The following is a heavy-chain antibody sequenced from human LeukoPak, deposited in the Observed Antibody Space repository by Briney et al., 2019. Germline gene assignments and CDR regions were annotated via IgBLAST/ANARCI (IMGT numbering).Heavy chain of an antibody. V-gene: IGHV3-30-3*01. Sequence: GGSLRLSCAASGFTFSSYAMHWVRQAPGKGLEWVAVISYDGSNKYYADSVKGRFTISRDNSKNTLYLQMNSLRPEDTAVFYCAKGLGVGYCGDGSCYVYGMDVWGQGTTVTVSS. J-gene: IGHJ6*02. CDR3: AKGLGVGYCGDGSCYVYGMDV. CDR1: GFTFSSYA. D-gene: IGHD2-15*01. CDR2: ISYDGSNK.